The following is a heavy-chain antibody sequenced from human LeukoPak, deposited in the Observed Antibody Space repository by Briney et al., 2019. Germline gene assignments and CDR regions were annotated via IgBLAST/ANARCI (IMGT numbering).Heavy chain of an antibody. J-gene: IGHJ5*02. CDR2: IRSKANSYAT. CDR1: GFTFSGSA. CDR3: TLSAAGPPWFDP. D-gene: IGHD6-13*01. Sequence: GGSLRLSCAASGFTFSGSAMHWVRQAPGKGLEWVGRIRSKANSYATAYAASVKGRFTISRDDSKNTAYLQMNSLKTEDTAVYYCTLSAAGPPWFDPWGQGTLVTVSS. V-gene: IGHV3-73*01.